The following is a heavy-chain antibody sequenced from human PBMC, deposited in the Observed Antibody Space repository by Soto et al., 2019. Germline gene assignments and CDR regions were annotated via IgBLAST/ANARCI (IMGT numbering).Heavy chain of an antibody. V-gene: IGHV3-21*01. CDR1: GFTFSSYT. J-gene: IGHJ6*02. CDR3: ARVVDYYDPYYYYGMDG. D-gene: IGHD3-22*01. CDR2: ISSSSSYI. Sequence: EVQLVESGGGLVKPGGSLRLSCAASGFTFSSYTMNWVRQAPGKGLEWVSSISSSSSYIYYADSVKGRFTISRDIAKNSLYLQMNSLRAEDTAVYYCARVVDYYDPYYYYGMDGWGQGTTVTVSS.